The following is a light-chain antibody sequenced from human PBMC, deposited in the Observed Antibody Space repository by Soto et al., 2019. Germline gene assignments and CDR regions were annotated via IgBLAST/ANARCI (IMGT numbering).Light chain of an antibody. CDR3: QQYGGSPLFT. V-gene: IGKV3-20*01. Sequence: FLLTQSQATLSLPPGERATLSSRASRGVTTTYLAWYQHKQGQAPRLLIYGPSNRATGIPDRFSGSGSGTDFTLTISRLEPEDFAVYFCQQYGGSPLFTFGPGTKVDFK. CDR2: GPS. J-gene: IGKJ3*01. CDR1: RGVTTTY.